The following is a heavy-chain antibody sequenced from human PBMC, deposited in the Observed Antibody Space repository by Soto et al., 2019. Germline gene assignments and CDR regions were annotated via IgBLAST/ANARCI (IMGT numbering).Heavy chain of an antibody. CDR2: IYYSGST. Sequence: PSETLSLTCTVSGGSISSSSYYWGWIRQPPGKGLEWIGTIYYSGSTYYNPSLKSRVTISVDTSKNQFSLKLTSVTAADTAVYHCARLDNTGRYQSFDYWGQGILVTVSS. V-gene: IGHV4-39*01. D-gene: IGHD1-26*01. J-gene: IGHJ4*02. CDR1: GGSISSSSYY. CDR3: ARLDNTGRYQSFDY.